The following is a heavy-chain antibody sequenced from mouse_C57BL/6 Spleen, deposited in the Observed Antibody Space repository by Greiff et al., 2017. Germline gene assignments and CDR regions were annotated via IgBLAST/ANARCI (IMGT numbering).Heavy chain of an antibody. CDR1: GFTFSDYG. CDR2: ISSGSSTN. D-gene: IGHD2-4*01. J-gene: IGHJ3*01. Sequence: EVQLVESGGGLVKPGGSLKLSCAASGFTFSDYGMHWVRQAPEKGLEWVAYISSGSSTNYYADTVKGRFTISRDNAKNTLFLQMTSLRSEDTAMYYCANYDYDAVPAYWGQGTLVTVSA. CDR3: ANYDYDAVPAY. V-gene: IGHV5-17*01.